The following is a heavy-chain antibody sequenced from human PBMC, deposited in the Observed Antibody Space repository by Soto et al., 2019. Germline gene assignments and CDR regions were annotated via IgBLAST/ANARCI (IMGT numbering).Heavy chain of an antibody. D-gene: IGHD3-10*01. CDR2: IYYSGST. Sequence: SETLSLTCAVYGGFVTSGSYYWSWIRQPPGKGLEWIGYIYYSGSTNYNPSLKSRVTISVDTSKNQFSLKLSSVTAADTAVYYCARDGNGSGSWNYYYYGMDVWGQGTTVTVSS. J-gene: IGHJ6*02. V-gene: IGHV4-61*01. CDR3: ARDGNGSGSWNYYYYGMDV. CDR1: GGFVTSGSYY.